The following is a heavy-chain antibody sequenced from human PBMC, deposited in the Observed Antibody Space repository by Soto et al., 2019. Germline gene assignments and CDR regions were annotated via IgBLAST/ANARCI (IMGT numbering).Heavy chain of an antibody. CDR1: GGSFSGYY. Sequence: SETLSLTCAVYGGSFSGYYWSWIRQPPGKGLEWIGEINHSGSTNYNPSLKSRVTISVDTSKNQFSLKLSSVTAADTAVYYCARLMTYYDFWSGPTRRYYYYGMDVWGQGTTVTVS. CDR2: INHSGST. V-gene: IGHV4-34*01. CDR3: ARLMTYYDFWSGPTRRYYYYGMDV. D-gene: IGHD3-3*01. J-gene: IGHJ6*02.